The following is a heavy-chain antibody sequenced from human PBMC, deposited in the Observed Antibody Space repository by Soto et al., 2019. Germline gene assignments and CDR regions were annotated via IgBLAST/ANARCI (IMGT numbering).Heavy chain of an antibody. CDR1: GGSISSYY. J-gene: IGHJ6*02. V-gene: IGHV4-59*01. D-gene: IGHD3-3*01. Sequence: SETLSLTCTVSGGSISSYYWSWIRQPPGKGLEWIGYIYYSGSTNYNPSLKSRVTISVDTSKNQFSLKLSSVTAADTAVYYCARNSRVGNDYSTSGRDVGGQGTRVTV. CDR3: ARNSRVGNDYSTSGRDV. CDR2: IYYSGST.